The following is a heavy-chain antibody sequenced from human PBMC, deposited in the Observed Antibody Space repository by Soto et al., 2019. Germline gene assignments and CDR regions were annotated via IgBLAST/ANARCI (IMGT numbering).Heavy chain of an antibody. CDR1: GGSISSSSYY. V-gene: IGHV4-39*01. Sequence: SETLSLTCTVSGGSISSSSYYWGWIRQPPGKGLEWIGSIYYSGSTYYNPSLKSRVTISVDTSKNQFSLKLSSVTAADTAVYYCARTPAKEGDYYYYGMDVWSQGTTVTVSS. CDR3: ARTPAKEGDYYYYGMDV. CDR2: IYYSGST. J-gene: IGHJ6*02.